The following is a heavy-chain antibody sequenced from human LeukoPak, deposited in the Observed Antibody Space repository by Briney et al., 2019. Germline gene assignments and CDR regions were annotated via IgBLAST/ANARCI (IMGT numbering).Heavy chain of an antibody. V-gene: IGHV5-51*01. Sequence: GAALQISCKGSGCSFTSYWIGWGRRMPGKGVEWMGIIYPGDSDTRYSPSFQGQVTISADKSISTAYLQWSSLKASDTAMYYCARLVGANQILFDYWGQGTLVTVSS. D-gene: IGHD1-26*01. J-gene: IGHJ4*02. CDR3: ARLVGANQILFDY. CDR1: GCSFTSYW. CDR2: IYPGDSDT.